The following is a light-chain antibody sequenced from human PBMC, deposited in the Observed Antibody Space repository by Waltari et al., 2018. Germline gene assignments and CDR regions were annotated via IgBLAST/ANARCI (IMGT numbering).Light chain of an antibody. CDR2: SDS. Sequence: SYMLTQPPSVSVAPGKAARTTCGGNNIGIKTVHWYQQKPGQAPVLVIYSDSDRPSGIPERLSGSNSGNTATLTINRVEAGDEADYYCQVWDSSSNRGVFGGGTKLTVL. CDR3: QVWDSSSNRGV. V-gene: IGLV3-21*04. J-gene: IGLJ3*02. CDR1: NIGIKT.